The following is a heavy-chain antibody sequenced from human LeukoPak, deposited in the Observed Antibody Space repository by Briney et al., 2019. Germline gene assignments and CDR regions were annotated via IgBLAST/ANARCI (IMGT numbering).Heavy chain of an antibody. Sequence: SETLSLTCTVSGGSISSGGYSWSWIRQPPGKGLEWIGYIYHSGSTYYNPSLKSRVTISVDRSKNQFSLKLSSVTAADTAVYYCARKLGSHFDYWGQGTLVTVSS. J-gene: IGHJ4*02. CDR2: IYHSGST. D-gene: IGHD7-27*01. CDR1: GGSISSGGYS. V-gene: IGHV4-30-2*01. CDR3: ARKLGSHFDY.